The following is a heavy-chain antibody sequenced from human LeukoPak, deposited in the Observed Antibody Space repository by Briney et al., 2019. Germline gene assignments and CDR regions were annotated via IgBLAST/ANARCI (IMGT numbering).Heavy chain of an antibody. CDR2: IYYSGST. CDR3: AGLTYYYGSGNDY. D-gene: IGHD3-10*01. J-gene: IGHJ4*02. CDR1: GGSISSGDYY. V-gene: IGHV4-30-4*01. Sequence: SETLSLTCTVSGGSISSGDYYWSWIRQPPGKGLEWIGYIYYSGSTYYNPSLKSRVTISVDTSKNQFSLKLSSVPAADTAVYYCAGLTYYYGSGNDYWGQGTLVTVSS.